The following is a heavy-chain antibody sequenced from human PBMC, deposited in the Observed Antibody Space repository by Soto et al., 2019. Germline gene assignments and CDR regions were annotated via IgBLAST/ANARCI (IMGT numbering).Heavy chain of an antibody. J-gene: IGHJ6*02. CDR1: GFSLSTSGMC. CDR3: ARIRFLETKPYYYYGMDV. D-gene: IGHD3-3*01. CDR2: IDWDDDK. Sequence: ESGPTLVNPRQTLTLTCTFSGFSLSTSGMCVSWIRQPPGKALEWLALIDWDDDKYYSTSLKTRLTISKDTSKNQVILTMTNMDPVDTATYYCARIRFLETKPYYYYGMDVWGQGTTVTVSS. V-gene: IGHV2-70*01.